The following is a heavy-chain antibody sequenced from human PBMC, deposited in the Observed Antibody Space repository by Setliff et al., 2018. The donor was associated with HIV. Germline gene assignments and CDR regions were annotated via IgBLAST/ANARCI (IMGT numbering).Heavy chain of an antibody. D-gene: IGHD3-10*01. V-gene: IGHV4-59*01. CDR2: IYNSGST. Sequence: SETLSLTCTVSGSSISSYYWNWIRRSPGKGLEWIGYIYNSGSTNYNPSLKSRVTISVDTSKNQFSLKLTSVTAADTAVYYCARGDYGSGIDYWGQGTLVTVSS. J-gene: IGHJ4*02. CDR3: ARGDYGSGIDY. CDR1: GSSISSYY.